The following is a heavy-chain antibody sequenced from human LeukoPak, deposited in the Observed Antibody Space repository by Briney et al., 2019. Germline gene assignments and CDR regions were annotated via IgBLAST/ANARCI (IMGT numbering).Heavy chain of an antibody. Sequence: PGVSLRLSCAASGFTFSDYYMSWIRQAPGKGLEWVSYISSSGSTIYYADSVKGRFTISRDNAKNSLYLQMNSLRAEDTAVYYCARVAELRYFDWFGSAPYYFDYWGQGTLVTVSS. J-gene: IGHJ4*02. CDR2: ISSSGSTI. CDR3: ARVAELRYFDWFGSAPYYFDY. V-gene: IGHV3-11*01. CDR1: GFTFSDYY. D-gene: IGHD3-9*01.